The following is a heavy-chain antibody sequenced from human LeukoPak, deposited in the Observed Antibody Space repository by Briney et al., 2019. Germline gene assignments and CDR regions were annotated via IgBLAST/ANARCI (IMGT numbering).Heavy chain of an antibody. V-gene: IGHV3-15*01. Sequence: PGGSLRLSCAASGSSLSDAWMSWVRQAPGKGLECVGRMKPRGTTDDAEPMNDRFIVSRDDSKDTLYLQMNSLKAEDTGLYYCTQLSRGYWGQGTQVTVSS. CDR3: TQLSRGY. CDR2: MKPRGTT. J-gene: IGHJ4*02. D-gene: IGHD1-1*01. CDR1: GSSLSDAW.